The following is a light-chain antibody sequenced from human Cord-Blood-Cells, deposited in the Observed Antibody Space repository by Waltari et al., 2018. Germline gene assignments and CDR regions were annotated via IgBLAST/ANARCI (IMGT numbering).Light chain of an antibody. CDR2: DAS. V-gene: IGKV1-33*01. CDR1: QDISNY. J-gene: IGKJ4*01. CDR3: QQYDNLPFT. Sequence: DIQMTQSPSSLSASVGDRVTITGQASQDISNYLNWYQQKPGKAPKLLIYDASNLETRVPSRFSGSGSGTDFTFTISSLQPEDIATYYCQQYDNLPFTFGGGTKVEIK.